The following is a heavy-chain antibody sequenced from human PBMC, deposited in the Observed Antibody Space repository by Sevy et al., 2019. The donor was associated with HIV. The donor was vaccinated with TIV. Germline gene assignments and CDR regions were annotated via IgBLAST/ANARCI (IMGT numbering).Heavy chain of an antibody. D-gene: IGHD3-3*01. Sequence: SETLSLTCTVSGGSISSGDYYWSWIRQPPGKGLEWIGYIYYSGSTYYNPSLKSRVTISVDTSKNQFSLKLSSVTAADTAVYYCAKTSQYYDFWSGREAPGAFDYWGQGTLVTVSS. CDR2: IYYSGST. J-gene: IGHJ4*02. V-gene: IGHV4-30-4*01. CDR3: AKTSQYYDFWSGREAPGAFDY. CDR1: GGSISSGDYY.